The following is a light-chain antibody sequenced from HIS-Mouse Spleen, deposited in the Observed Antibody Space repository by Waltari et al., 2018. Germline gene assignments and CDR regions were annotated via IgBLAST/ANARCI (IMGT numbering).Light chain of an antibody. CDR2: DVS. Sequence: QSALTQPASVSGSPGQSITISCTGTSSDVGGYNYVSWYQQHPGKAPKPMIYDVSNRPSVVSHRFSGSKSGNTASLTISGLQAEDEADYYCSSYTSSSTEVFGGGTKLTVL. J-gene: IGLJ2*01. CDR3: SSYTSSSTEV. CDR1: SSDVGGYNY. V-gene: IGLV2-14*03.